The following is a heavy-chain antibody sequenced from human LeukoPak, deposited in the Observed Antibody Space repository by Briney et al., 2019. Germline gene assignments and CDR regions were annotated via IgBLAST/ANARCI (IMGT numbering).Heavy chain of an antibody. D-gene: IGHD2-15*01. Sequence: PSETLSLTCTVSGGSISSYYWSWIRQPPGKGLEWIGYIYYSGSTNYNPSLKSRVTISVDTSKNQFSLKLSSVTAADTAVYYCAGGRYCSGGSCYGIPNYWGQGTLVTVSS. V-gene: IGHV4-59*08. J-gene: IGHJ4*02. CDR2: IYYSGST. CDR3: AGGRYCSGGSCYGIPNY. CDR1: GGSISSYY.